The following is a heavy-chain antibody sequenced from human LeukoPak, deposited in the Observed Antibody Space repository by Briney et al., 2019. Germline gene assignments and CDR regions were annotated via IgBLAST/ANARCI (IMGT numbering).Heavy chain of an antibody. CDR1: GFTFSSYS. V-gene: IGHV3-48*01. CDR2: ISSSSSTI. CDR3: ARDLKQQLYYYYYYYMDV. Sequence: GGSLRLSCAASGFTFSSYSMNWVRQAPGKGLEWISYISSSSSTIYYADSVKGRFTISRDNAKNSLYLQMNSLRAEDTAVYYCARDLKQQLYYYYYYYMDVWGKGTTVTVSS. D-gene: IGHD6-13*01. J-gene: IGHJ6*03.